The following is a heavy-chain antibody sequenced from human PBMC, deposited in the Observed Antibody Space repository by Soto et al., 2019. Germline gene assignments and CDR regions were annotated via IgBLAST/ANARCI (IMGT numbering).Heavy chain of an antibody. J-gene: IGHJ4*02. CDR2: IVPSFGSA. D-gene: IGHD3-22*01. V-gene: IGHV1-69*01. Sequence: QVQLVQSGAEVKRPGSSVKVSCKASGGTFSSYAISWVRQAPGHGLEWMGGIVPSFGSADYAHNFQGRITITADESTNPVDMELSSLTSDDPALYYCAREKGTVFDGSGYYKRGLINWGQGTLVTVSS. CDR1: GGTFSSYA. CDR3: AREKGTVFDGSGYYKRGLIN.